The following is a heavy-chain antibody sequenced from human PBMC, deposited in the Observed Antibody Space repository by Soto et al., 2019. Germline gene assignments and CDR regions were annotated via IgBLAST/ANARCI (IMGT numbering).Heavy chain of an antibody. CDR1: GFTFSDYY. CDR2: ISSSSSYT. CDR3: ARDLDSSGGGWFDP. D-gene: IGHD6-25*01. V-gene: IGHV3-11*06. J-gene: IGHJ5*02. Sequence: GGSLRLSCAASGFTFSDYYMSWIRQAPGKGLEWVSYISSSSSYTNYADSVKGRFTISRDNAKNSLYLQMNSLRAEDTAVYYCARDLDSSGGGWFDPWGQGTLVTVSS.